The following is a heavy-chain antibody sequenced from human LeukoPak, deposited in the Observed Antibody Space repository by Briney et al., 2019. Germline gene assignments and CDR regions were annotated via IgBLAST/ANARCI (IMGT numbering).Heavy chain of an antibody. Sequence: GGSLRLSCAASGFTFSSYGMHWVRQAPGKGLEWVAVISYDGSNKYYADSVKGRFTISRDNSKNTLYLQMNSLRAEDTAVYYCAKDQGYSYLDHYYMDVWGKGTTVIVSS. CDR1: GFTFSSYG. D-gene: IGHD5-18*01. V-gene: IGHV3-30*18. CDR3: AKDQGYSYLDHYYMDV. J-gene: IGHJ6*03. CDR2: ISYDGSNK.